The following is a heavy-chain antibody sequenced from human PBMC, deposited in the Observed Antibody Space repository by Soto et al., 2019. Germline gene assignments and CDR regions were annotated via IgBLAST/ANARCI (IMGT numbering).Heavy chain of an antibody. J-gene: IGHJ6*02. Sequence: SETLSLTCTVSGKSVSTFYWSWIRQPPGKGLEWTGHAYYSGSTNYDPSLKSRVTISVDMSKNQVSLRLTSVTAADTAVYYCARGTDYTQIASYHYGMDVWGQGTSVTVSS. CDR3: ARGTDYTQIASYHYGMDV. V-gene: IGHV4-59*02. CDR2: AYYSGST. D-gene: IGHD4-4*01. CDR1: GKSVSTFY.